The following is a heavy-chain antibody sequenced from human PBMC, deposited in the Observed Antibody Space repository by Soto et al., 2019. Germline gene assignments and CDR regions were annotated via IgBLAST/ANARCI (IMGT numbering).Heavy chain of an antibody. J-gene: IGHJ3*02. V-gene: IGHV3-21*01. CDR1: GFTFSSYS. CDR2: ISSSSSYI. CDR3: ARVPSMITFGGVESAFDI. Sequence: GGSLRLSCAASGFTFSSYSMNWVRQAPGKGLEWVSSISSSSSYIYYADSVKGRFTISRDNAKNSLYLQMNSLRAEDTAVYYCARVPSMITFGGVESAFDIWGQGTMVTVSS. D-gene: IGHD3-16*01.